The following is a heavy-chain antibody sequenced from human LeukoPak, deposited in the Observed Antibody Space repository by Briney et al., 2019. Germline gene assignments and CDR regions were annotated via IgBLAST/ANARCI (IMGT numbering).Heavy chain of an antibody. D-gene: IGHD4-17*01. V-gene: IGHV4-34*01. Sequence: SETLSLTCADHGGSFSGYYWSWIRQPPGKGLVWTGQINHSGSAYCNPSLKSRVTISVDTSKNQCSLKLSSVTAADTAVYYCARRVSTAVWAYWGQGTLVTVSS. CDR3: ARRVSTAVWAY. J-gene: IGHJ4*02. CDR2: INHSGSA. CDR1: GGSFSGYY.